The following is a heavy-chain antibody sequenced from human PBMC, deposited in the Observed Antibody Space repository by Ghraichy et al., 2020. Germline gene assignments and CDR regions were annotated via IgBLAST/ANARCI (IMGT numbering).Heavy chain of an antibody. J-gene: IGHJ6*02. CDR2: ITSSSRTK. CDR3: ARGSTVVRFFYYDGMDV. CDR1: GFTLSAYS. D-gene: IGHD4-23*01. V-gene: IGHV3-48*02. Sequence: GGSLRLSCGGSGFTLSAYSMNWVRQSPGRGLEWVSYITSSSRTKSYADSVKGRFTISRDNAQNSLYLQMNSLRDEDTAVYYCARGSTVVRFFYYDGMDVWGQGTTVTVSS.